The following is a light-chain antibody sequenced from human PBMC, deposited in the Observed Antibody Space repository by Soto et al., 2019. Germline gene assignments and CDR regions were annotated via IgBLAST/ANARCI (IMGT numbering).Light chain of an antibody. CDR1: QSISAG. CDR2: KAS. V-gene: IGKV1-5*03. CDR3: QQYNNYGSWT. Sequence: DIQMTQSPSTLSASVGDRVTITCRASQSISAGLAWYQQKPGKAPKLLIYKASSLESGVPSRFSGSGSGTEFTLTISSLQPDDFATYYCQQYNNYGSWTFGQGTKVDSK. J-gene: IGKJ1*01.